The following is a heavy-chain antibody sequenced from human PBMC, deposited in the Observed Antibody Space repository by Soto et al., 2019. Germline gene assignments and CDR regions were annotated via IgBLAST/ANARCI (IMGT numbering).Heavy chain of an antibody. D-gene: IGHD1-7*01. CDR1: GHTLSELS. J-gene: IGHJ5*02. V-gene: IGHV1-24*01. Sequence: QVLLLQSGAEVKKPGASVKVSCKVSGHTLSELSMHWLLQVPGKGLEWMGGFDPEDGETFYSQAFQGRVAMTEDPSTDTAYMELSSLRSEDTAVYFCATEVHSTSLNSWFDPWGQGTLVTVSS. CDR3: ATEVHSTSLNSWFDP. CDR2: FDPEDGET.